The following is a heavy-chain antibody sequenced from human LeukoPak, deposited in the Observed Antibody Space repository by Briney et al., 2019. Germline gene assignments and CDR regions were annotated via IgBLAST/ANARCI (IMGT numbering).Heavy chain of an antibody. V-gene: IGHV4-61*02. CDR3: ARAKPPYYYDSSGYYYVGYFDY. D-gene: IGHD3-22*01. CDR2: ISASGKT. Sequence: ISASGKTNYNPSLEDRVTISVDTSKNQFSLKLRSVTATDTAMYYCARAKPPYYYDSSGYYYVGYFDYWGQGTLVTVSS. J-gene: IGHJ4*02.